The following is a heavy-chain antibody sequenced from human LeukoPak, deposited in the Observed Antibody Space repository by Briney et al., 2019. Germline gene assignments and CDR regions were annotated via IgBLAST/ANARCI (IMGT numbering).Heavy chain of an antibody. CDR1: ADSLSSGGHY. D-gene: IGHD3-10*01. V-gene: IGHV4-31*03. CDR3: ARGGNRFGGFYFDY. Sequence: SETLSLTCTVSADSLSSGGHYWAWIRQFPGKGLESIGFIHHSGRTRHNPSLKDRVAISVDTSRKQFALKLSTVTAADTAMYYCARGGNRFGGFYFDYWGQGIQVIVSS. CDR2: IHHSGRT. J-gene: IGHJ4*02.